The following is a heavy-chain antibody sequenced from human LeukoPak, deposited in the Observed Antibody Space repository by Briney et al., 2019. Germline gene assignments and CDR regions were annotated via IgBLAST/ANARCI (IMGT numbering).Heavy chain of an antibody. CDR3: ARGSSSSLFYYFDY. CDR1: GFTFSSYS. V-gene: IGHV3-21*01. Sequence: GGSLRLSCAASGFTFSSYSMNWVRQAPGKGLEWVSSISSSSSYIYYADSVKGRFTISRDNAKNSLYLQMNSLRAEDTAVYYCARGSSSSLFYYFDYWGQGTLVTVSS. CDR2: ISSSSSYI. D-gene: IGHD6-6*01. J-gene: IGHJ4*02.